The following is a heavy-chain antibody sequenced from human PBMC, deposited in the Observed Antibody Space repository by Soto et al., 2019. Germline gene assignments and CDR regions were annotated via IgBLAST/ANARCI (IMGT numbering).Heavy chain of an antibody. V-gene: IGHV6-1*01. D-gene: IGHD1-1*01. J-gene: IGHJ4*02. CDR2: TYYRSKWNN. Sequence: SQTLSLTCVISGNNVSTNSAGWNWIRQSPSRGLEWLGRTYYRSKWNNDYAASVKGRINVNPDTSKNQFSLHLNSVTPEDTGVYYCARNSWNAPPAFDFWGQGXQVTVYS. CDR3: ARNSWNAPPAFDF. CDR1: GNNVSTNSAG.